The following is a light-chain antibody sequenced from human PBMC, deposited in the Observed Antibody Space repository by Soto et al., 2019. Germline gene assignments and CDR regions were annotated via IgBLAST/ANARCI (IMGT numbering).Light chain of an antibody. CDR1: QSVSSY. V-gene: IGKV3-11*01. CDR3: QQYNKWPLIN. Sequence: EIVLTQSPATLSLSPGERATLSCRASQSVSSYLAWYQQKPGQAPSLLIFDASKRATGTPARFSGSGSGTEFTLTISSLQSEYFALYYRQQYNKWPLINFGQGTR. J-gene: IGKJ5*01. CDR2: DAS.